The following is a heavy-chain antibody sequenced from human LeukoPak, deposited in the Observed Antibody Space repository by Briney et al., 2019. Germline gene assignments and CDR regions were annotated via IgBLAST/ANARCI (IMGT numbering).Heavy chain of an antibody. CDR3: ARLAKMTAINTYYFDY. CDR1: GGSISSGGYS. Sequence: KSSQTLSLTCAVSGGSISSGGYSWSWIRQPPGKGLEWIGYIYHSGSTYYNPSLKSRVTISVDRSKNQFSLKLTSVTAADTAVYYCARLAKMTAINTYYFDYWGQGTLVTVSS. D-gene: IGHD5-24*01. J-gene: IGHJ4*02. CDR2: IYHSGST. V-gene: IGHV4-30-2*01.